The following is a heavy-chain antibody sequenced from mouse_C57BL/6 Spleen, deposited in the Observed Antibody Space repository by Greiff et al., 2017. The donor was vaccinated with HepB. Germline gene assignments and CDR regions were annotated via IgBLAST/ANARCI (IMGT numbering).Heavy chain of an antibody. Sequence: QVQLKQSGAELVRPGTSVKVSCKASGYAFTNYLIEWVKQRPGQGLEWIGVINPGSGGTNYNEKFKGKATLTADKSSSTAYMQLSSLTSEDSAVYFCARGGRDGYFDVWGTGTTVTVAS. CDR1: GYAFTNYL. CDR2: INPGSGGT. J-gene: IGHJ1*03. CDR3: ARGGRDGYFDV. V-gene: IGHV1-54*01. D-gene: IGHD3-3*01.